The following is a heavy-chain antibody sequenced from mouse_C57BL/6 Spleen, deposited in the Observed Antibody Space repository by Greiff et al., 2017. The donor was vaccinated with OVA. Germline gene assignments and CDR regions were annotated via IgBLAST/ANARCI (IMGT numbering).Heavy chain of an antibody. J-gene: IGHJ3*01. Sequence: QVQLQQSGPELVKPGASVKISCKASGYAFSSSWMNWVKQRPGKGLEWIGRIYPGDGDTNYNGKFKGKATLTADKSSSTAYMQLSSLTSEDSAVYFCARSVEGNSFAYWGQGTLVTVSA. CDR1: GYAFSSSW. D-gene: IGHD2-1*01. V-gene: IGHV1-82*01. CDR3: ARSVEGNSFAY. CDR2: IYPGDGDT.